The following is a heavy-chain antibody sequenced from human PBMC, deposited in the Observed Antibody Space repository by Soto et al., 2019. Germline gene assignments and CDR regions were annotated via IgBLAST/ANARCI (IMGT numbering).Heavy chain of an antibody. J-gene: IGHJ5*02. V-gene: IGHV3-30-3*01. CDR3: ARVGVVVARRTNWFDP. CDR2: ISYDGSNK. Sequence: GGSLRLSCAASGFTFSSYAMHWVRQAPGKGLEWVAVISYDGSNKYYADSVKGRFTISRDNSKNTLYLQMNSLRAEDTAVYYCARVGVVVARRTNWFDPWGQGTLVTVSS. D-gene: IGHD2-15*01. CDR1: GFTFSSYA.